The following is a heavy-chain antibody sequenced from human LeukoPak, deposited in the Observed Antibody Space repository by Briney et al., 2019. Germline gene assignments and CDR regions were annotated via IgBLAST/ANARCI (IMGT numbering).Heavy chain of an antibody. D-gene: IGHD4-23*01. CDR3: ARTTVVMGRTQYYFDY. CDR1: GGSISSYY. J-gene: IGHJ4*02. Sequence: PSETLSLTCTVSGGSISSYYWSWIRQPPGKGLEWIGYIYYSGSTNYNPSLKSRVTISVDTSKNQFSLKLSSVTAADTAVYYCARTTVVMGRTQYYFDYWGQGTLVTVSS. CDR2: IYYSGST. V-gene: IGHV4-59*01.